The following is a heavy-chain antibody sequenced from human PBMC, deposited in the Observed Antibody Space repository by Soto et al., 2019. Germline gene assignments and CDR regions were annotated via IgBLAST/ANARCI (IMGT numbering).Heavy chain of an antibody. CDR1: GGSISSGGYY. J-gene: IGHJ4*02. CDR2: IYYSGST. Sequence: SETLSLTCTVSGGSISSGGYYWSWIRQHPGKGLEWIGYIYYSGSTYYNPSLKSRVTISVDTSKNQFSLKLSSVTAADTAVYYCTGGYSYGYFDYWGQGTLVTVSS. V-gene: IGHV4-31*03. CDR3: TGGYSYGYFDY. D-gene: IGHD5-18*01.